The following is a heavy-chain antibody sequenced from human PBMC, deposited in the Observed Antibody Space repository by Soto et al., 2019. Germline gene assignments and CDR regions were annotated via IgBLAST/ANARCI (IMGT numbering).Heavy chain of an antibody. V-gene: IGHV3-23*01. CDR2: ISGSGGST. CDR3: AKGMYYDILTGYPTSMDV. CDR1: GFTFSSYA. J-gene: IGHJ6*02. Sequence: PGGSLRLSCAASGFTFSSYAMSWVRQAPGKGLEWVSAISGSGGSTYYADSVKGRFTISRDNSKNTLYLQMNSLRAEDTAVYYCAKGMYYDILTGYPTSMDVWGQGTTVTVSS. D-gene: IGHD3-9*01.